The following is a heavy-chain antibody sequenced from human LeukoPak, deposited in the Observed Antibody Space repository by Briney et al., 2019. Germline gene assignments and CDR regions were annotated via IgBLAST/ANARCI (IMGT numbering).Heavy chain of an antibody. V-gene: IGHV3-23*01. CDR3: AKDLTAARRDGGYFGY. J-gene: IGHJ4*02. D-gene: IGHD6-6*01. CDR1: GFTFSSYA. CDR2: ISGSGGST. Sequence: GGSLRLSCAASGFTFSSYAMSWVRQAPGKGLEWVSAISGSGGSTYYADSVKGRFTISRDNSKNTLYLQMNSLRAEDTAVYYCAKDLTAARRDGGYFGYWGQGTLVTVSS.